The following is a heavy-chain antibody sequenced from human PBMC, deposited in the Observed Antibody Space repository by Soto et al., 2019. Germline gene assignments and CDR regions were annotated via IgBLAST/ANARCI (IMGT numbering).Heavy chain of an antibody. CDR1: GGSISSSSYY. CDR2: IYYSGST. Sequence: SETLSLTCTVSGGSISSSSYYWGWIRQPPGKGLEWIGSIYYSGSTYYNPSLKSRVTISVDTSKNQFSLKLSSVTAADTAVYYCARHLSGQLVFYWGQGTLVTVSS. V-gene: IGHV4-39*01. CDR3: ARHLSGQLVFY. D-gene: IGHD6-6*01. J-gene: IGHJ4*02.